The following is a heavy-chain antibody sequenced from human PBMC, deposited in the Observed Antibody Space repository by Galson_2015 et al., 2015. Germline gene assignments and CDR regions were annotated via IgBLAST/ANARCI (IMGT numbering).Heavy chain of an antibody. CDR3: ARGTVASGTYYNMDV. CDR2: ISYKGSNK. V-gene: IGHV3-30-3*01. Sequence: SLRLSCAASGFTFSSYVIHWVRQAPGKGLEWVAVISYKGSNKYYADSVKGRFTISRDNPKNTLYVQMNSLRVEDTGVYYCARGTVASGTYYNMDVWGKGTTVTVSS. J-gene: IGHJ6*03. D-gene: IGHD2-15*01. CDR1: GFTFSSYV.